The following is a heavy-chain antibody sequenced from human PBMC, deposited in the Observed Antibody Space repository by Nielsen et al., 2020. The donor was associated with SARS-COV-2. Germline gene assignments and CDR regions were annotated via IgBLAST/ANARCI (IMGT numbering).Heavy chain of an antibody. CDR2: IYYSGST. Sequence: SETLSLTCTVSGGSISSSSYYWGWIRQPPGKGLEWIGSIYYSGSTYYNPSLKSRVTISVDTSKNQFSLMLSSVTAADTAVYYCAITSSGWPYNWFDPWGQGTLVTVSS. CDR3: AITSSGWPYNWFDP. J-gene: IGHJ5*02. V-gene: IGHV4-39*01. D-gene: IGHD6-19*01. CDR1: GGSISSSSYY.